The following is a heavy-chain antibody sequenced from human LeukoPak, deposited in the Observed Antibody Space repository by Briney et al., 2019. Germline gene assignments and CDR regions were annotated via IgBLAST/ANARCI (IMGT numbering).Heavy chain of an antibody. V-gene: IGHV4-59*01. Sequence: SETLSLTCTVSGGSISIFYWNWIREPPGKGLEWIGSIYNSGCTTYNPSLKSRVTISGDTSKNQFSLKLTSVTASETAVYYCTRDRELGFWGQGTLVTVSS. CDR2: IYNSGCT. D-gene: IGHD1-26*01. CDR1: GGSISIFY. CDR3: TRDRELGF. J-gene: IGHJ4*02.